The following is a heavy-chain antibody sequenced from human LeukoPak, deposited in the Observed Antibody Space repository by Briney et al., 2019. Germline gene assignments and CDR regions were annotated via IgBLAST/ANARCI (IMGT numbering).Heavy chain of an antibody. Sequence: GGSLRLSCAASGLTFSSHWMHWVRQAPGKGLVWVSRINGDGSSTSYADSVKGRFTISRDNAKNTLYLQMNSLRAEDTAVYYCARDGHGNWNDGGWFDPWGQGTLVTVSS. CDR2: INGDGSST. CDR1: GLTFSSHW. CDR3: ARDGHGNWNDGGWFDP. D-gene: IGHD1-1*01. J-gene: IGHJ5*02. V-gene: IGHV3-74*01.